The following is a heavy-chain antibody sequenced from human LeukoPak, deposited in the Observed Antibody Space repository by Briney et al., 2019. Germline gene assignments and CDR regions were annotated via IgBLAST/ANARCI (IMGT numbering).Heavy chain of an antibody. V-gene: IGHV3-30*14. CDR1: GFTFSGYA. CDR2: ISYDGSNE. J-gene: IGHJ4*02. CDR3: VKGDPIAARPSDY. Sequence: PGGSLRLSCAASGFTFSGYAMHWVRQAPGKGLEWVAVISYDGSNEYYADSVKGRFTISRDNSKNTLYLQMSSLRAEDTAVYYCVKGDPIAARPSDYWGQGTLVTVSS. D-gene: IGHD6-6*01.